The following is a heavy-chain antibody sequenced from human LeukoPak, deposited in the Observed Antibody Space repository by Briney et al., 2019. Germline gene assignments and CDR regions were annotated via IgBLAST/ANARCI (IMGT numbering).Heavy chain of an antibody. Sequence: GSSVKVSCKASGGTFSSYAISWVRQAHGQGLEWMGGIIPIFGTANYAQKFQGRVTITTDESTSTAYMELSSLRSEDTAVYYCARGALEMATILAYWGQGTLVTVSS. D-gene: IGHD5-24*01. CDR1: GGTFSSYA. CDR3: ARGALEMATILAY. V-gene: IGHV1-69*05. CDR2: IIPIFGTA. J-gene: IGHJ4*02.